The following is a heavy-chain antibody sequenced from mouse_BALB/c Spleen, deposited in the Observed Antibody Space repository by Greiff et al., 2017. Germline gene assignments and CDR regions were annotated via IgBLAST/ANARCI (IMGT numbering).Heavy chain of an antibody. CDR2: IYPGNSDT. CDR3: TRSRGNYYYYAMDY. Sequence: EVQLQESGTVLARPGASVKMSCKASGYTFTSYWMHWVKQRPGQGLEWIGAIYPGNSDTSYNQKFKGKAKLTAVTSTSTAYMELSSLTNEDSAVYYCTRSRGNYYYYAMDYWGQGTSVTVSS. J-gene: IGHJ4*01. CDR1: GYTFTSYW. V-gene: IGHV1-5*01. D-gene: IGHD2-1*01.